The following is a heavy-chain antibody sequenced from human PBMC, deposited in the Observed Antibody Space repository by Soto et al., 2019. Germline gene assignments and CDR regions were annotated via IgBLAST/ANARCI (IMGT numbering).Heavy chain of an antibody. Sequence: GESLKISCKGSGYSFAGYWITWVRQKPGKGLEWMGRIDPSDSQTYYSPSFRGHVTISVTKSITTVFLQWSSLRLRSVTAADTAVYYFANYDNSGFGFWGWGQGTLVTVSS. CDR3: AVYYFANYDNSGFGFWG. J-gene: IGHJ4*02. CDR1: GYSFAGYW. D-gene: IGHD3-22*01. CDR2: IDPSDSQT. V-gene: IGHV5-10-1*01.